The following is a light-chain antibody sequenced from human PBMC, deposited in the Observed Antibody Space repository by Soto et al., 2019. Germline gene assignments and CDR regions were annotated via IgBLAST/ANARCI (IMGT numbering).Light chain of an antibody. Sequence: ETVMTQSPATLSVSPGETITLSCRASQSVSTNLAWYQQKPGQVPRLLIYSTSSRASAIPHRFSGGGSGTDFTLTISSLQSEDFGVYYCQEYNNWPRGTFGQGTKVEIK. J-gene: IGKJ1*01. CDR2: STS. CDR1: QSVSTN. V-gene: IGKV3D-15*01. CDR3: QEYNNWPRGT.